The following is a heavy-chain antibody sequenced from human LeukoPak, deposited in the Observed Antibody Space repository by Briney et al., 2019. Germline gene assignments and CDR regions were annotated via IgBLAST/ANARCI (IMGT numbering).Heavy chain of an antibody. V-gene: IGHV3-23*01. Sequence: GGSLRLSCAASGVTFSGYSMNWVRQAPGKGLEWVSAISSSDGATFYADSVKGRFTISRDNSKNTLYLQMNSLRAEDTAVYYCAKGDVVIATNDAFDIWGQGTMVTVSS. CDR1: GVTFSGYS. CDR3: AKGDVVIATNDAFDI. D-gene: IGHD2-21*01. CDR2: ISSSDGAT. J-gene: IGHJ3*02.